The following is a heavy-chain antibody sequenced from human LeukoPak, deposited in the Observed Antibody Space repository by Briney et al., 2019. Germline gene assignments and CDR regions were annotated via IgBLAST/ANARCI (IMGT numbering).Heavy chain of an antibody. CDR2: ISGSGDDT. J-gene: IGHJ4*02. D-gene: IGHD5-18*01. Sequence: GGSLRLSCAASGFTFKTYAITWVRQAPGKGLEWVSGISGSGDDTYYAASVKGRFTVSRDTSKNTLYLQMNSLRAEDTAVYYCAKDPLNTVMVSPTFDYWGQGTLVTVSS. CDR1: GFTFKTYA. V-gene: IGHV3-23*01. CDR3: AKDPLNTVMVSPTFDY.